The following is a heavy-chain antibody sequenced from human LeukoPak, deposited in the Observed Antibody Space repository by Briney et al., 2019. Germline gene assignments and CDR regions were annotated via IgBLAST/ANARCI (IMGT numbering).Heavy chain of an antibody. CDR2: RKKDGSEK. J-gene: IGHJ6*04. CDR1: GFTSSAFW. CDR3: ATFAGVLPGGLLL. Sequence: GGSLRLSCVASGFTSSAFWLSWCRRPPGKGLEWLANRKKDGSEKEYVDSVKGRFSIFRDNAKNSVFLQMNSLRAEDTAVYYCATFAGVLPGGLLLWGKGTTVIVSS. V-gene: IGHV3-7*01. D-gene: IGHD2-15*01.